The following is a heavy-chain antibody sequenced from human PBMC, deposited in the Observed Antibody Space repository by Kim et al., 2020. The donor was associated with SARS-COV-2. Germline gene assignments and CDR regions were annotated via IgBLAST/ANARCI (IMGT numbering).Heavy chain of an antibody. D-gene: IGHD6-19*01. V-gene: IGHV4-59*01. CDR1: GGSISSYY. CDR2: IYYSGST. J-gene: IGHJ4*02. CDR3: ARVSFGDSSGWYDY. Sequence: SETLSLTCTVSGGSISSYYWSWIRQPPGKGLEWIGYIYYSGSTNYNPSLKSRVTISVDTSKNQFSLKLSSVTAADTAVYYCARVSFGDSSGWYDYWGQGTLVTVSS.